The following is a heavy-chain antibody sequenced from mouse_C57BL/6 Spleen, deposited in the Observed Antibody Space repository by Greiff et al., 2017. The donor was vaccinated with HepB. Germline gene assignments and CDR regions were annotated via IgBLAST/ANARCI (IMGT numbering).Heavy chain of an antibody. CDR2: ISDGGSYT. J-gene: IGHJ4*01. Sequence: EVMLVESGGGLVKPGGSLKLSCAASEFTFSSYAMSWVRQTPEKRLEWVATISDGGSYTYYPDNVKGRFTISRDNAKNNLYLQMSHLKSEDTAMYYCARLRLRRDYYAMDYWGQGTSVTVSS. V-gene: IGHV5-4*03. D-gene: IGHD2-4*01. CDR1: EFTFSSYA. CDR3: ARLRLRRDYYAMDY.